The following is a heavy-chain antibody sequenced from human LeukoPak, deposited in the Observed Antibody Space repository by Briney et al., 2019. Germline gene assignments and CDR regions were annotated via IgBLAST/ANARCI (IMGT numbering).Heavy chain of an antibody. CDR3: VKDSTVVTLEY. D-gene: IGHD4-23*01. CDR2: ISSIGDST. V-gene: IGHV3-64D*06. Sequence: PGGSLRLSCSASAFTFSRYAMHWVRQAPGKGLEYVSGISSIGDSTYYADSVKGRFTTSRDNSKNTLYLQVSSLRAEDTAVYYCVKDSTVVTLEYWGQGTLVTVSS. J-gene: IGHJ4*02. CDR1: AFTFSRYA.